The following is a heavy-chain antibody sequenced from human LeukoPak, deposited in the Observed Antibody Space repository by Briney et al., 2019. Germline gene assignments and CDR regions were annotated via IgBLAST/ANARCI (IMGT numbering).Heavy chain of an antibody. CDR3: ARRAGNSSAYDY. CDR2: ITTSSYI. V-gene: IGHV3-21*01. CDR1: GFTFSCYS. J-gene: IGHJ4*02. Sequence: PGGSLRLSCAASGFTFSCYSMNWVRQAPGKGLEWVSSITTSSYIYYADSVKGRFTISRDNAKNSLYLQMNSLRAEDTAVYYCARRAGNSSAYDYWGQGTLVTVSS. D-gene: IGHD3-22*01.